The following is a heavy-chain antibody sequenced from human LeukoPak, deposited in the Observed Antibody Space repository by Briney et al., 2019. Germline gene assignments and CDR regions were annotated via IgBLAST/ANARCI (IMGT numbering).Heavy chain of an antibody. J-gene: IGHJ6*03. CDR2: INPNSGGA. CDR1: GYTFTGYY. Sequence: GASVKVSCKASGYTFTGYYMHWVRQAPGQGLEWMGWINPNSGGANYAQKFQGRVTMTRDTSISTAYMELSRLRSDDTAVYYCARDPTMVHSYYYYYYMDVWGKGTTVTISS. D-gene: IGHD3-10*01. CDR3: ARDPTMVHSYYYYYYMDV. V-gene: IGHV1-2*02.